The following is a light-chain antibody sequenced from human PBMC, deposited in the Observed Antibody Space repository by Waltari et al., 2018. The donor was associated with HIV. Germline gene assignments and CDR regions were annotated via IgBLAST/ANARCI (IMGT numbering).Light chain of an antibody. V-gene: IGLV3-21*02. CDR1: NIGRNS. CDR2: DDV. CDR3: QVWDRSYKEAV. Sequence: SYVLTQAPSVSVAPGPTAPISSGNIGRNSVQWYRQKQRRAPLLAVADDVDRRSGVPARSSGARSGERATLTISGVEAGDEADYYCQVWDRSYKEAVFGGGT. J-gene: IGLJ2*01.